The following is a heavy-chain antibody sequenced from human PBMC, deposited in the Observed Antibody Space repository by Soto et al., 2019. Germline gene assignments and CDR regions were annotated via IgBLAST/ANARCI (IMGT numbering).Heavy chain of an antibody. J-gene: IGHJ6*02. V-gene: IGHV1-69*12. Sequence: QVQLVQSGAEVKKPGSSVKVSCKASGGTFSSYAISWVRQAPGQGLEWMGGIIPIFGTANYAQKFQGRVTITADESTSTAYMVLSSLRSEDTAVYYCARGGIAAATYGMDVWGQGTTVTVSS. CDR3: ARGGIAAATYGMDV. CDR2: IIPIFGTA. CDR1: GGTFSSYA. D-gene: IGHD6-13*01.